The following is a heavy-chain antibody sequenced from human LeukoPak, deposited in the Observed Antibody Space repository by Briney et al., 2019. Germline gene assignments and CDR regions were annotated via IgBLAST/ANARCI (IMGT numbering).Heavy chain of an antibody. Sequence: GGSLRLSCAASGFTVSSNYMSWVRQAPGKGLEWVSVIYSGGSTYYADSVKGRFTISRHNSKNTLYLQMNSLRAEDTAVYYCAGDSGRYGGGGFDYWGQGTLVTVSS. CDR2: IYSGGST. V-gene: IGHV3-53*04. CDR1: GFTVSSNY. J-gene: IGHJ4*02. CDR3: AGDSGRYGGGGFDY. D-gene: IGHD1-26*01.